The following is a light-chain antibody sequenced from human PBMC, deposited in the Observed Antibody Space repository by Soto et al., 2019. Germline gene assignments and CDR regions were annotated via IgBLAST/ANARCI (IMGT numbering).Light chain of an antibody. CDR2: GAS. V-gene: IGKV3-20*01. CDR1: QSISNNY. Sequence: NVLTQSPDILSLSPGERVTLSCRASQSISNNYLAWYEQKPGQAPRVLIYGASSRATGIPDRFSGSGSGTDFTLTISRLQPEDFALYYCQQYGRSLPTFGRGTKLEIK. CDR3: QQYGRSLPT. J-gene: IGKJ2*01.